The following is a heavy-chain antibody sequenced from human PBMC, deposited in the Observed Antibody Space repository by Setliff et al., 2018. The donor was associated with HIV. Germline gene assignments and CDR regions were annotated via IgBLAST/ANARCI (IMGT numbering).Heavy chain of an antibody. CDR1: GYTFTTYD. Sequence: ASVKVSCKASGYTFTTYDINWVRQAAGQGLEWMGWMNPNSGNTGSAQRFQGRVTMTRNTSISIAYMELSNLRSEDTAVYYCARGAPGRSCSGGSCSYFDYWGQGTLVTVSS. V-gene: IGHV1-8*02. J-gene: IGHJ4*02. CDR3: ARGAPGRSCSGGSCSYFDY. CDR2: MNPNSGNT. D-gene: IGHD2-15*01.